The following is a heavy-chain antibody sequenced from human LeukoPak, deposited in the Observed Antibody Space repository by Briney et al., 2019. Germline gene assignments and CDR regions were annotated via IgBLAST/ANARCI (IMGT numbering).Heavy chain of an antibody. CDR1: GGTFSSYA. J-gene: IGHJ1*01. Sequence: SVKVSCKASGGTFSSYAISWVRQAPGQGLEWMGGIIPIFGTANYAQKFQGRVTITADESTSTAYMELSSLRSEDTAVYYCARDQCGGDCYGYFQHWGQGTLVTVSS. V-gene: IGHV1-69*13. CDR3: ARDQCGGDCYGYFQH. CDR2: IIPIFGTA. D-gene: IGHD2-21*02.